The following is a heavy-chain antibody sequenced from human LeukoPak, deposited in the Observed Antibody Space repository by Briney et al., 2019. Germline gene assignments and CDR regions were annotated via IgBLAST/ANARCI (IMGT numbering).Heavy chain of an antibody. CDR3: AELGITMIGGV. CDR1: GFTLSYYW. J-gene: IGHJ6*04. CDR2: INSDGSST. V-gene: IGHV3-74*01. Sequence: GGSLRLSCVASGFTLSYYWMHWVRQAPGKGLVWVSRINSDGSSTKYADSVKGRFTISRDNAKNTLYLQMNSLRAEDTAVYYCAELGITMIGGVWGKGTTVTISS. D-gene: IGHD3-10*02.